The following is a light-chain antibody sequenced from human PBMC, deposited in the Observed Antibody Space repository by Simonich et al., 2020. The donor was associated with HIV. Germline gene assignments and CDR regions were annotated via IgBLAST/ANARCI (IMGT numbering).Light chain of an antibody. CDR1: QSLSGK. CDR3: QQDNTYSLT. Sequence: VMTQSPATLSVSPGERVTLSCRARQSLSGKLAWYPQKRGQVPRLLIYDTSNRATGIPARFSGSGSGTECTVTISSLQPDDFATYYCQQDNTYSLTFGGGTKVEIE. CDR2: DTS. V-gene: IGKV3D-15*01. J-gene: IGKJ4*01.